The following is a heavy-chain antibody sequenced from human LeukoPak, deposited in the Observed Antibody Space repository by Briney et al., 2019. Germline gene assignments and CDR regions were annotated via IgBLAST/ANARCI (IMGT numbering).Heavy chain of an antibody. CDR3: ARDLPPYYYDSSGNAFDI. J-gene: IGHJ3*02. CDR1: GGSFSGYY. V-gene: IGHV4-34*01. CDR2: INHSGGT. Sequence: SETLSLTCAVYGGSFSGYYWSWIRQPPGKGLEWIGEINHSGGTNYNPSLKSRVTISVDTSKNQFSLKLSSVTAADTAVYYCARDLPPYYYDSSGNAFDIWGQGTMVTVSS. D-gene: IGHD3-22*01.